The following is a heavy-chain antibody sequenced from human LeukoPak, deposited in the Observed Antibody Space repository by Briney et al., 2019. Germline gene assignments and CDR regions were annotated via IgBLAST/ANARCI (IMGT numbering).Heavy chain of an antibody. V-gene: IGHV1-46*01. D-gene: IGHD3-10*01. CDR2: INPSGGST. CDR3: ARAKTYYYGSGSYSLDY. J-gene: IGHJ4*02. CDR1: GYTFTSYY. Sequence: GASVKVSCKASGYTFTSYYMHWVRQAHGQGLEWMGIINPSGGSTSYAQKFQGRVTMTRDTSTSTVYMELSSLRSEDTAVYYCARAKTYYYGSGSYSLDYWGQGTLVTVSS.